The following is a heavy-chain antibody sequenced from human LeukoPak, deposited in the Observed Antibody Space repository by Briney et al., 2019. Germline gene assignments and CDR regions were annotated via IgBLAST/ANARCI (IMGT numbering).Heavy chain of an antibody. CDR3: ARDGETYGSGDFDY. CDR1: EVTFSRYG. CDR2: ISYDGSNK. V-gene: IGHV3-30-3*01. Sequence: PGRSLRLSCAASEVTFSRYGMRWVRQAPGKGLEWVAVISYDGSNKYYADSVKGRFTVSRDNSNNTLCLQMNSLRVEDTAVYFCARDGETYGSGDFDYWGKGTLVTVPS. D-gene: IGHD3-10*01. J-gene: IGHJ4*02.